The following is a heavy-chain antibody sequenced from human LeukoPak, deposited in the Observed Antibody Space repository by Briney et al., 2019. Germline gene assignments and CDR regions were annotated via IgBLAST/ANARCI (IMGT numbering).Heavy chain of an antibody. D-gene: IGHD5-18*01. V-gene: IGHV4-59*01. J-gene: IGHJ6*03. Sequence: SETLSLTCTVSGGSMTNYYWTXXRQPPGEGXEXXAYIYYYXSTNYSPSLESRLTLTVDTSKNQFSLKLSSVTAADTAVYYCAREGAGSYGFRYIDVWGKGTTVTVS. CDR3: AREGAGSYGFRYIDV. CDR1: GGSMTNYY. CDR2: IYYYXST.